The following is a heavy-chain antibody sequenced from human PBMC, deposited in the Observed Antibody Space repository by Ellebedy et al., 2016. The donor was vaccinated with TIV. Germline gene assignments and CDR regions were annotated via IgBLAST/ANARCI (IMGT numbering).Heavy chain of an antibody. J-gene: IGHJ4*02. V-gene: IGHV3-21*06. Sequence: GESLKISCGASGFAFRSYAMNWVRQSPGKGLEWVSSIRSTGSDKYYAESVKGRFTISRDNAQNTLFLQMNSLRVEDTAVYYCARGWSTPDSWGQGTLVIVSS. D-gene: IGHD2-15*01. CDR3: ARGWSTPDS. CDR1: GFAFRSYA. CDR2: IRSTGSDK.